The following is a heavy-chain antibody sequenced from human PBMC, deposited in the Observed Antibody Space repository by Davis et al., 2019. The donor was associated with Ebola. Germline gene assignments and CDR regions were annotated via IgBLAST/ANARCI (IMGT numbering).Heavy chain of an antibody. Sequence: AASVKVSCKASGYTLVSYYAHWVRQAPGQGLEWMGIINPSGGTTIYAQKFQGRVTMTRDTSTNTLYMELSSLTSGDTAVYYCVRDLRGWGDFDYWGQGTLVTVSS. J-gene: IGHJ4*02. CDR1: GYTLVSYY. V-gene: IGHV1-46*01. CDR3: VRDLRGWGDFDY. CDR2: INPSGGTT. D-gene: IGHD3-10*01.